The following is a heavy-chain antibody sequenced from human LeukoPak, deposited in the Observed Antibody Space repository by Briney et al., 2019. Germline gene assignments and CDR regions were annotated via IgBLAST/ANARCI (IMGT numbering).Heavy chain of an antibody. D-gene: IGHD3-16*01. CDR2: IKQDGSEK. J-gene: IGHJ4*02. Sequence: GGSLRLSCAASGFSFSNYWMVWVRQAPGKGLEWVANIKQDGSEKKCLDSVKGRFTISRDNAQNSLYLQMNSLRVEDTAVYYCTRSLDEWGQGTLVTVSS. CDR1: GFSFSNYW. CDR3: TRSLDE. V-gene: IGHV3-7*02.